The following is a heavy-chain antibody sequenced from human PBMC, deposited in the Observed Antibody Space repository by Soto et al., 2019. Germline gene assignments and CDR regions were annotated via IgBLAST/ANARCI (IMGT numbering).Heavy chain of an antibody. Sequence: EVQLLESGGGLVQPGGSLRLSCAASGFTFSNYAMSWVRQAPGQGLEWVSFISSSGNGTYYADSVKGRFTISRDNSKNTLYVQMNNLRAEDTAIYYCAKRFFGSGSPPGAFDVWGQGTMVTVSS. CDR2: ISSSGNGT. CDR1: GFTFSNYA. J-gene: IGHJ3*01. D-gene: IGHD3-10*01. CDR3: AKRFFGSGSPPGAFDV. V-gene: IGHV3-23*01.